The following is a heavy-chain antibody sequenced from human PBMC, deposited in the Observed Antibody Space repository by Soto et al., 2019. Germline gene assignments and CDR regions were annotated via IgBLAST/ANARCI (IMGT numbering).Heavy chain of an antibody. CDR1: GYTFTSYS. Sequence: QVQLVQSGAEVKKPGASVKVSCKASGYTFTSYSISWVRQAPGQGLEWMGWISAYNGNTNYAQKLQGRVTMTTDTPPSTAYRELRSLRPDAPAGNSGARDAPPPGYWGQGTLVTVSS. V-gene: IGHV1-18*01. CDR3: ARDAPPPGY. CDR2: ISAYNGNT. J-gene: IGHJ4*02.